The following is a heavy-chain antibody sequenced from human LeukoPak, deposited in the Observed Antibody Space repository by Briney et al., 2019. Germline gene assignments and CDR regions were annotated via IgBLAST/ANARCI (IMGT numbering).Heavy chain of an antibody. CDR3: ATNTGWYV. CDR1: GFTFSNYW. Sequence: PGGSLRLSCAASGFTFSNYWMHWVRQAPGKGLVWVSRINPDGSSTNYADPVKGRFTISRDNAKNTLSLEMSSLRAEDTAVYYCATNTGWYVWGQGTLVTVSS. CDR2: INPDGSST. J-gene: IGHJ4*02. D-gene: IGHD6-19*01. V-gene: IGHV3-74*01.